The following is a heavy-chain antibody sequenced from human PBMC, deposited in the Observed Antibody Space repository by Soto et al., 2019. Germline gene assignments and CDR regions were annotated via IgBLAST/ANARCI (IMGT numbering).Heavy chain of an antibody. V-gene: IGHV1-46*01. D-gene: IGHD5-12*01. CDR2: INPSGGST. CDR1: GYTFTSYY. J-gene: IGHJ4*02. CDR3: ARGEASMATPEAGYFDY. Sequence: QVQLVQSGAEVKKPGASVKVSCKASGYTFTSYYMHWVRQAPGQGLEWMGIINPSGGSTSYAQKFQGRVTMNRDTSTSTVYMELSSLRSEDTAVYYCARGEASMATPEAGYFDYWGQGTLVTVSS.